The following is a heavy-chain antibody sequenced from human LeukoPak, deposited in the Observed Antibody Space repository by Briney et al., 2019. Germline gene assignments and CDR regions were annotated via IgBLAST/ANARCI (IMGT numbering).Heavy chain of an antibody. Sequence: SETLSLTCTVSGGSISSSSYYWGWIRQPPGKGLEWIGSIYYSGSTYYNPSLKSRVTISVDTSKNQFSLKLSSVTAADTAVYYCARDAGKSAWFDPWGQGTLVTVSS. CDR1: GGSISSSSYY. D-gene: IGHD3-3*01. J-gene: IGHJ5*02. CDR3: ARDAGKSAWFDP. V-gene: IGHV4-39*07. CDR2: IYYSGST.